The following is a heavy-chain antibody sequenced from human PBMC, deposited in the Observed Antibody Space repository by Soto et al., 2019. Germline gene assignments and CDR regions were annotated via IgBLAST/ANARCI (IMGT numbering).Heavy chain of an antibody. V-gene: IGHV3-33*01. CDR1: RFIFSNYG. CDR3: ARGTTDYFDY. J-gene: IGHJ4*02. Sequence: GGSLRLSCAASRFIFSNYGMHWVRQAPGKGLEWVAVIWYDGSNKYYADSVKGRFTISRDNFKNTLFLQMNSLRAEDTAVYYCARGTTDYFDYWGLGTLVTVSS. CDR2: IWYDGSNK. D-gene: IGHD1-7*01.